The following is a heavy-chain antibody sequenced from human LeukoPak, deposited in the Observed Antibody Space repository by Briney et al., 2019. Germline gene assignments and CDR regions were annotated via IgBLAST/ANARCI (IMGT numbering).Heavy chain of an antibody. CDR2: ISDSGDSS. J-gene: IGHJ6*04. D-gene: IGHD2-8*02. CDR1: GFTFSSYA. CDR3: AKVLKSPPERYWYGLDV. V-gene: IGHV3-23*01. Sequence: GGSLRLSCAASGFTFSSYAMNWVRQAPGKGLESISSISDSGDSSYYIDSVKGRFTISRDNSKNTLYLQMNSLRVEDTAVYRCAKVLKSPPERYWYGLDVWGKGTTVTVSS.